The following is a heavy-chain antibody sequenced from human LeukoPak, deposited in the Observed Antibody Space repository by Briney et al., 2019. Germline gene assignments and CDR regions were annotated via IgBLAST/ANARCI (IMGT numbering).Heavy chain of an antibody. J-gene: IGHJ4*02. Sequence: GGSLRLSCAAPVFTFSNYDMNWVRQAPGKGLEWVSFISHASSTIYYTDSVKGRFTISRDNAKNSLYLQMNSLRAEDTTVYYCAAERLSHFDYWGQGMLVTVSS. CDR3: AAERLSHFDY. D-gene: IGHD6-19*01. CDR2: ISHASSTI. CDR1: VFTFSNYD. V-gene: IGHV3-48*03.